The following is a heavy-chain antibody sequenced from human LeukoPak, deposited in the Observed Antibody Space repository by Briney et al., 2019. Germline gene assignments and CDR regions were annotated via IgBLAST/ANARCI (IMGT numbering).Heavy chain of an antibody. V-gene: IGHV4-4*09. CDR1: GGSISSYY. J-gene: IGHJ4*02. CDR2: IYTSGST. D-gene: IGHD6-19*01. CDR3: VRHPPAVAGPGYFDY. Sequence: SETLSLTCTVSGGSISSYYWSWIRQPPGKGLEWIGYIYTSGSTNYNTSLKSRVTISVDTSKNQLSLKLSSVTAADTAVYYCVRHPPAVAGPGYFDYWGQGTLVTVSS.